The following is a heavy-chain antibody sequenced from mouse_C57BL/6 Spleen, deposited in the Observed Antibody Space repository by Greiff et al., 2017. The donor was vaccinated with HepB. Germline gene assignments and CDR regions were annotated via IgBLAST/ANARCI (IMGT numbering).Heavy chain of an antibody. CDR2: IDPSDSYT. J-gene: IGHJ2*01. CDR1: GYTFTSYW. D-gene: IGHD2-4*01. CDR3: ERKAAYDYDEYFDY. Sequence: QVQLQQPGAELVKPGASVKLSCKASGYTFTSYWMQWVKQRPGQGLEWIGEIDPSDSYTNYNQKFKGKATLTVATSSSTAYMQRSSLTSEDSAVYYSERKAAYDYDEYFDYWGQGTTLTVSS. V-gene: IGHV1-50*01.